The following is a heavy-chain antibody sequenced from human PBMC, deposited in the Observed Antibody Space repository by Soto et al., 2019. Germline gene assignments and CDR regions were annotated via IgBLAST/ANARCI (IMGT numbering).Heavy chain of an antibody. CDR1: GDSITSSY. J-gene: IGHJ3*02. V-gene: IGHV4-59*01. CDR2: IYNNGGT. D-gene: IGHD3-22*01. CDR3: ARDHFYFYDSSGFRPYAFDM. Sequence: SETLSLTCSVSGDSITSSYWTWIRQPPGKGLGWIGYIYNNGGTNYNPSLKSRVTVSMDTSKNQFSLTLTAVTAADTAVYYCARDHFYFYDSSGFRPYAFDMWGPGTLVTV.